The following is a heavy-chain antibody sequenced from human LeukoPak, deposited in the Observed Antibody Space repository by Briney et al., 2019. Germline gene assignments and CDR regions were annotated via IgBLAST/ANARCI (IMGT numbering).Heavy chain of an antibody. CDR3: ARGGTYGSGRNQHTTLDY. Sequence: SETLSLTCTVSGGSISNDYWSWIRQAAGTEMELIGRIYTSGSTNYNPSLKRRVTISLGKSKKQFSLNLNSVTAADTGVYYCARGGTYGSGRNQHTTLDYWGQGTLVTVSP. CDR2: IYTSGST. D-gene: IGHD3-10*01. J-gene: IGHJ4*02. V-gene: IGHV4-4*07. CDR1: GGSISNDY.